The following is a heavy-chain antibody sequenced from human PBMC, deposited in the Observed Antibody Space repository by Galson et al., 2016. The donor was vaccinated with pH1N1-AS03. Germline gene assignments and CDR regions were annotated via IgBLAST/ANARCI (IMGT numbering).Heavy chain of an antibody. CDR1: GFSLTTRGVG. CDR3: AHSGPPLKHGSGGNCYYYHGMDV. V-gene: IGHV2-5*02. D-gene: IGHD2-15*01. J-gene: IGHJ6*01. Sequence: PALVKPTQTLTLTCAFSGFSLTTRGVGVGWIRQPPGKALEWLALIYWDDDKRYSPSLKSRHTTTRDLSKNRVVLTMTHMDPVDTATYYCAHSGPPLKHGSGGNCYYYHGMDVWGQGTTVTVSS. CDR2: IYWDDDK.